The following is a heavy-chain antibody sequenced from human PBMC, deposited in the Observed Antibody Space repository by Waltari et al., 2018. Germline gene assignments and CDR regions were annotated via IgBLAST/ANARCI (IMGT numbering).Heavy chain of an antibody. Sequence: QVQLVQSGAEVKKPGASVKVSCKASGYTFTGYYMHWVRQAPGQGLEWIGWINPNSGGTNYAQKFQGRVTMTRDTSISTAYMELSRLRSDDTAVYYCAREGVYRSGWYGIGYWGQGTLVTVSS. V-gene: IGHV1-2*02. CDR2: INPNSGGT. CDR1: GYTFTGYY. D-gene: IGHD6-19*01. CDR3: AREGVYRSGWYGIGY. J-gene: IGHJ4*02.